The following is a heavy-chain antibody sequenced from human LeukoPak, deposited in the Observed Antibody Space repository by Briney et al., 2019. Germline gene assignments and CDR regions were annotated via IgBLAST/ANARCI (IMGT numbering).Heavy chain of an antibody. CDR1: GFTFISYN. CDR3: ARGFGDRPNCFDP. V-gene: IGHV3-48*04. D-gene: IGHD3-10*01. J-gene: IGHJ5*02. Sequence: PGGSLRLSCAASGFTFISYNMNWVRQAPGKGLEWVSYISSSSNSIYYADSVKGRFTISRDNAKNTLYLQMSSLRAEDTAVYRCARGFGDRPNCFDPWGQGTLVTVSS. CDR2: ISSSSNSI.